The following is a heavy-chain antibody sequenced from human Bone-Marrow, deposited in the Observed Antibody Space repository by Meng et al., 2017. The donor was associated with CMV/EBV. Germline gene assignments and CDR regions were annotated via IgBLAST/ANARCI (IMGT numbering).Heavy chain of an antibody. CDR3: ARVFFEYSSSSVYYYGMDV. J-gene: IGHJ6*02. V-gene: IGHV6-1*01. CDR1: GAA. Sequence: GAAWNWIRQSPSRGLEWLGRTYYRSKWYNDYAVSVKSRITINPDTSKNQFSLQLNSVTPEDTAVYYCARVFFEYSSSSVYYYGMDVWGQGTTVTVSS. D-gene: IGHD6-6*01. CDR2: TYYRSKWYN.